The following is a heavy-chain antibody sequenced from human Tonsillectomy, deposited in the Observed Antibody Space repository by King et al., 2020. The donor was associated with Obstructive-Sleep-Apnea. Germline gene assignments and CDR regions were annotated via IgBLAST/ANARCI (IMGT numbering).Heavy chain of an antibody. V-gene: IGHV3-9*01. CDR2: ISWNSGSI. CDR1: GFTFDDYA. CDR3: AKGLGASNDY. D-gene: IGHD4-11*01. Sequence: VQLVEFGGGLVQPGRSLRLSCAASGFTFDDYAMHWVRQAPGKGLEWVSGISWNSGSIDYADSVKGRFTISRDYAKNSLYLQMNSLRAEDTALYYCAKGLGASNDYWGQGTLVTVSS. J-gene: IGHJ4*02.